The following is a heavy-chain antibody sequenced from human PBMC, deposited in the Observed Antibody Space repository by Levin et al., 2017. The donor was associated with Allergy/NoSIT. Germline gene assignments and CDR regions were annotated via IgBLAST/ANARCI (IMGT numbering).Heavy chain of an antibody. J-gene: IGHJ4*02. CDR3: AREVTSSWFDY. D-gene: IGHD6-13*01. CDR2: INATTGGR. CDR1: GYTFIDSH. V-gene: IGHV1-2*02. Sequence: ASVKVSCKTSGYTFIDSHIHWVRQVPGQGLEWMAWINATTGGRKYAQKFQGRVTVTRDTSISTAYMELSSLASDDTAVYYCAREVTSSWFDYWGQGTPVTVSS.